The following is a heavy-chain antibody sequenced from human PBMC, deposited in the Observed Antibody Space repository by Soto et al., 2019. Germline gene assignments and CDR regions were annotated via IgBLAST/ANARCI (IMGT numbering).Heavy chain of an antibody. J-gene: IGHJ4*02. CDR2: IKHDGSVQ. D-gene: IGHD4-4*01. Sequence: PGGSLRLSXEASGFTFSGYWMSWVRQAPGKGLEWVADIKHDGSVQYYVDSVKGRFTISRDNAKKLLYLQMNGLRAEDTALYYCARAPYSNAWYRFDLWGQGTLVTVSS. CDR3: ARAPYSNAWYRFDL. V-gene: IGHV3-7*03. CDR1: GFTFSGYW.